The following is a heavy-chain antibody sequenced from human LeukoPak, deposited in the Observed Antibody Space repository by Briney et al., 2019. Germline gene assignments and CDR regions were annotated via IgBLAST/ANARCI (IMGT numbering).Heavy chain of an antibody. CDR1: GYTFTSYG. Sequence: GASVKVSCKASGYTFTSYGISWVRQAPGQGLEWMGWIIAYNGNTNYAQKLQGRVTMTTDTSTSTAYMELRSLRSDDTAVYYCARVKYDYVWGSYRSPFDYWGQGTLVTVSS. CDR2: IIAYNGNT. V-gene: IGHV1-18*01. CDR3: ARVKYDYVWGSYRSPFDY. D-gene: IGHD3-16*02. J-gene: IGHJ4*02.